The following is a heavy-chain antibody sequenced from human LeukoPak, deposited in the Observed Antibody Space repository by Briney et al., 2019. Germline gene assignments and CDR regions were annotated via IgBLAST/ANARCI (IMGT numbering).Heavy chain of an antibody. CDR3: ALSPYYYETSGYYSRLDY. CDR1: GFSLSISGVG. J-gene: IGHJ4*02. D-gene: IGHD3-22*01. CDR2: IYWDDDK. Sequence: ESGPTLVIPTQTLTLTCSLSGFSLSISGVGVGWIRQPPGKALEWLALIYWDDDKLYSPSLKSRVTITKDTSKNQVVLTMSNLDPVDTATYYCALSPYYYETSGYYSRLDYWGQGTLVTVSS. V-gene: IGHV2-5*02.